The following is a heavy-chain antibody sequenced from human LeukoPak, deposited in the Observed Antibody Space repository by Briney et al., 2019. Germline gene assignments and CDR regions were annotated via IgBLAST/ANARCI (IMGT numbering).Heavy chain of an antibody. CDR3: GTDYYVSGSYYRLFY. J-gene: IGHJ4*02. Sequence: PGGSLRLSCAASAFSVGSNYMTWVRQAPGKGLEWVSLIYSGGSTYYADSVKGRFTISRDNAKNTLYLQMNNLRAEDTAIYYCGTDYYVSGSYYRLFYWGQGTLVTVSS. CDR1: AFSVGSNY. CDR2: IYSGGST. V-gene: IGHV3-66*01. D-gene: IGHD3-10*01.